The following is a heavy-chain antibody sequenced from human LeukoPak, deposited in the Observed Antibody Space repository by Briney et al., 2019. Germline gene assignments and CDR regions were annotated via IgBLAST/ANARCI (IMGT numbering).Heavy chain of an antibody. Sequence: GGSLRLSCAASGFTFSSYSMNWVRQAPGKGLEWVAVISYDGSNKYYADSVKGRFTISRDNSKNTLYLQMNSLRAEDTAVYYCARDSYYYDSSGYYYYGAYDYWGQGTLVTVSS. CDR2: ISYDGSNK. CDR3: ARDSYYYDSSGYYYYGAYDY. CDR1: GFTFSSYS. V-gene: IGHV3-30*03. D-gene: IGHD3-22*01. J-gene: IGHJ4*02.